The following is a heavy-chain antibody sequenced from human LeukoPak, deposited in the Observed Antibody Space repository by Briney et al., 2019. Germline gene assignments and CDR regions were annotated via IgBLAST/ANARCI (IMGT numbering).Heavy chain of an antibody. J-gene: IGHJ4*02. V-gene: IGHV4-59*08. Sequence: PSETLSLTCTVSGGSISSYYWSWIRQPPGKGLEWIGYIYYTGSTNYNPSLKSRVAISVDTSKNQFSLKLSSVTAADTAVYYCARGQWLDDYWGQGTLVTVSS. CDR1: GGSISSYY. CDR3: ARGQWLDDY. D-gene: IGHD6-19*01. CDR2: IYYTGST.